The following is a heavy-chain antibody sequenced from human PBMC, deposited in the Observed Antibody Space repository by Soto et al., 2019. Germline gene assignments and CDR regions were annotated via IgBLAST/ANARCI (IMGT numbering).Heavy chain of an antibody. Sequence: SETLSLTCTVSGGSISSYYWSWIRQPPGKGLEWIGYIYYSGSTNYNPSLKSRVTISVDTSKNQFPLKLSSVTAADTAVYYCARRKSSWYPNGWWLDPWGQGTLVTVSS. V-gene: IGHV4-59*08. CDR2: IYYSGST. D-gene: IGHD6-13*01. CDR1: GGSISSYY. J-gene: IGHJ5*02. CDR3: ARRKSSWYPNGWWLDP.